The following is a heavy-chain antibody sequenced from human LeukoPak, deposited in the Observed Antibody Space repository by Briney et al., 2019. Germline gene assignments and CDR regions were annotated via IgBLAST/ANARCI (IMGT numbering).Heavy chain of an antibody. CDR2: IYYSGST. J-gene: IGHJ1*01. D-gene: IGHD1-1*01. CDR1: GDSISSYY. Sequence: SETLSLTCTVSGDSISSYYWSWIRQPPGKGLEYIGSIYYSGSTNYNPSLKSRVTISVDTSRNQFSLTVSSATAADTAVYFCATLPRGTQPPDYFHHWGQGTLVTVSS. V-gene: IGHV4-59*08. CDR3: ATLPRGTQPPDYFHH.